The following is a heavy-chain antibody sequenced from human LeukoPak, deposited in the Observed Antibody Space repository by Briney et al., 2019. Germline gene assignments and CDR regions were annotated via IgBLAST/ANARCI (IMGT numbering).Heavy chain of an antibody. CDR2: IYHSGST. D-gene: IGHD1-1*01. Sequence: PSETLSLTCTVSGYFISNGYYWGWIRPPPGKGVEGIGSIYHSGSTYYNVSLKSRVTISVDTSKNLLSLQLTSVTAADTAVYCCARYDTWYNDHHPVWGQGTMVTVSS. CDR3: ARYDTWYNDHHPV. CDR1: GYFISNGYY. J-gene: IGHJ3*01. V-gene: IGHV4-38-2*02.